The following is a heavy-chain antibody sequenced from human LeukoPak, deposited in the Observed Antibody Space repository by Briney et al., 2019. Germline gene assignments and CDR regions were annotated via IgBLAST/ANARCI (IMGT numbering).Heavy chain of an antibody. V-gene: IGHV3-7*01. CDR1: GFTFGDYA. CDR2: IKQDGSEN. CDR3: ARDRRLDYYYYMDV. Sequence: PGGSLRLSCTASGFTFGDYAMSWVRQAPGKGLEWVANIKQDGSENYYVDSVKGRFTISRDNAKNSLYLQMNSLRAEDTAVYYCARDRRLDYYYYMDVWGKGTTVTVPS. J-gene: IGHJ6*03.